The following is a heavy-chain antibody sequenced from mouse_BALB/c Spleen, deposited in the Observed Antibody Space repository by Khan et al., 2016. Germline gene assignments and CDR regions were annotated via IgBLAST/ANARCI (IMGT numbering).Heavy chain of an antibody. CDR3: ARDGYVGWFAY. J-gene: IGHJ3*01. Sequence: EVQLVESGPGLVKPSQSLSLTCSVTGYSITSGYFWNWIRQFPGNKLEWMGYIRYDGYNYYNPSLTNRISITRDTSTNQFFLKLNSLTTEDSATYDCARDGYVGWFAYWGQGTLVTVSA. CDR2: IRYDGYN. V-gene: IGHV3-6*02. D-gene: IGHD2-2*01. CDR1: GYSITSGYF.